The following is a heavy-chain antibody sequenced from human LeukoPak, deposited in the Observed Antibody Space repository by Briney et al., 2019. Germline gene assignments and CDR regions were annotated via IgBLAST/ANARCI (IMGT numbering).Heavy chain of an antibody. Sequence: PGGSLRLSCAASGFTFSSYAMSWVRQAPGKGLEWVSAISGSGGSTSYADSVKGRFTISRDNSKNTLYLKMNSLRAEDTAVYYCAKDGEFVSEYYFDYWGQGTLVTVSS. CDR2: ISGSGGST. D-gene: IGHD3-3*01. CDR3: AKDGEFVSEYYFDY. J-gene: IGHJ4*02. CDR1: GFTFSSYA. V-gene: IGHV3-23*01.